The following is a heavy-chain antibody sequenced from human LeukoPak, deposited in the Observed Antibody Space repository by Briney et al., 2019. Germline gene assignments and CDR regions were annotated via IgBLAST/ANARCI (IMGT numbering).Heavy chain of an antibody. CDR2: INTNTGNP. Sequence: ASVKVSCKASGYTFTSYAMNWVRQAPGQGLEWMGWINTNTGNPTYAQGFTGRFVFSLDTSVSTAYLQISSLKAEDTAVYYCATTATGYGDYGLDYYYYYMDVWGKGTTVTVSS. J-gene: IGHJ6*03. D-gene: IGHD4-17*01. V-gene: IGHV7-4-1*02. CDR1: GYTFTSYA. CDR3: ATTATGYGDYGLDYYYYYMDV.